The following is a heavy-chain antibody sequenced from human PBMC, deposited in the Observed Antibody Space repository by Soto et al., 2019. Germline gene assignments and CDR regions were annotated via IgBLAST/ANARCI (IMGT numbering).Heavy chain of an antibody. CDR2: IYYSGST. D-gene: IGHD6-6*01. Sequence: KPSETLSLTCTVSGGSISSGGYYWSWIRQHPGKGLEWIGYIYYSGSTYYNPSLKSRVTISVDTSKNQFSLKLSSVTAADTAVYYCARYGFIAARRARQDDAFDIWGQGTMVTVSS. CDR3: ARYGFIAARRARQDDAFDI. V-gene: IGHV4-31*03. CDR1: GGSISSGGYY. J-gene: IGHJ3*02.